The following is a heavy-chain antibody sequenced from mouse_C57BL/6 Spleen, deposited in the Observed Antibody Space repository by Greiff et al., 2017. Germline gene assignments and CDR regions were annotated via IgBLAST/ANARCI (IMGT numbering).Heavy chain of an antibody. CDR3: ARRGDGDYFDY. Sequence: VKLVESGAELVKPGASVKISCKASGYAFSSYWMNWVKQRPGKGLEWIGQIYPGDGDTNYNGKFKGKATLTADKSSSTAYMQLSSLTSEDSAVYFCARRGDGDYFDYGGQGTTLTVSS. V-gene: IGHV1-80*01. J-gene: IGHJ2*01. CDR1: GYAFSSYW. CDR2: IYPGDGDT. D-gene: IGHD3-3*01.